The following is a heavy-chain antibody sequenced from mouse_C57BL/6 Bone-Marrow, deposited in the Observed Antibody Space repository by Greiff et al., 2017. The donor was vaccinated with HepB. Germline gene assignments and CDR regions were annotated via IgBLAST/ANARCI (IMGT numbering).Heavy chain of an antibody. D-gene: IGHD2-3*01. CDR2: INYDGSST. J-gene: IGHJ1*03. V-gene: IGHV5-16*01. CDR1: GFTFSDYY. Sequence: EVHLVESEGGLVQPGSSMKLSCTASGFTFSDYYMAWVRQVPEKGLEWVANINYDGSSTYYLDSLKSRFIISRDNAKNILYLQMSSLKSEDTATYYCARVMMVTTVPHWYFDVWGTGTTVTVSS. CDR3: ARVMMVTTVPHWYFDV.